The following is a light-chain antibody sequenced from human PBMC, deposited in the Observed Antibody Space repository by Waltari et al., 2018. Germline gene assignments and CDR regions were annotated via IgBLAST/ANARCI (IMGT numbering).Light chain of an antibody. J-gene: IGKJ4*01. V-gene: IGKV4-1*01. CDR1: QSILYRSSNRNA. Sequence: DIVMTQSPDSLAVSLGERATINCKSSQSILYRSSNRNALAWYQQNPGQPPKLLFFWAATRESGAPDRFSVSGSGTDFTLTISSLQAEDVAVYYCQQYYNAPLTFGGGTKVEIK. CDR2: WAA. CDR3: QQYYNAPLT.